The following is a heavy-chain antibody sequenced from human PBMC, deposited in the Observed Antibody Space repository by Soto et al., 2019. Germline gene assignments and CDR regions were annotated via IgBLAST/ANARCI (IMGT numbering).Heavy chain of an antibody. V-gene: IGHV3-15*01. CDR3: TTDRYGGVIILGPFDP. Sequence: VGSLRLSCAASGFTFSNAWMSWGRQAPGKGLEWVGRIKSKTDGGTTDYAAPVKGRFTISRDDSKNTLYLQMNSLKTEDTAVYYCTTDRYGGVIILGPFDPWGQGTLVTVSS. CDR2: IKSKTDGGTT. J-gene: IGHJ5*02. CDR1: GFTFSNAW. D-gene: IGHD3-10*01.